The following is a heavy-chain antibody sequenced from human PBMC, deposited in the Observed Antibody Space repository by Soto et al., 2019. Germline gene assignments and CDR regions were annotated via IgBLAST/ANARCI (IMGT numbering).Heavy chain of an antibody. J-gene: IGHJ4*02. CDR2: IYYSGST. CDR3: ARIGLTTALL. Sequence: QVQLQESGPGLVKPSQTLSLPCTVSGGSINSGDYYWSGIRQPPGKGLEWIGYIYYSGSTYYNPPLRSRVTISIDTSKNRFFLNLSSVTAADTAVYYCARIGLTTALLWGQGTLVTVSS. V-gene: IGHV4-30-4*01. CDR1: GGSINSGDYY. D-gene: IGHD4-17*01.